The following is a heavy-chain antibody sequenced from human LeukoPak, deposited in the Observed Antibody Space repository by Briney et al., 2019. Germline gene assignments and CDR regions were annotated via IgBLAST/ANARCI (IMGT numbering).Heavy chain of an antibody. CDR3: AKWDSSGQPVDY. J-gene: IGHJ4*02. CDR1: GFTFSSYA. D-gene: IGHD3-22*01. V-gene: IGHV3-23*01. CDR2: ITGSGGST. Sequence: GGSLRLSCAASGFTFSSYAMSWVRQAPGKGLEWVSAITGSGGSTYYADSVKGRFTVSRDISKNTLYLQMNSPRAEDTAVYYCAKWDSSGQPVDYWGQGTLVTVSS.